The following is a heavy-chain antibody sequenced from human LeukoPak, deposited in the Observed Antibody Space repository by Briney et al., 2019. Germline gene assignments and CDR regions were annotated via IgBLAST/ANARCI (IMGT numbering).Heavy chain of an antibody. CDR3: ARGRVGDDYYYFDP. V-gene: IGHV3-74*01. CDR1: GFTFSNYW. Sequence: GGSLRLSCAASGFTFSNYWMHWVRQAPGKGLVWVSRINSDGSSTNYADSVKGRFTISRDNAKNTLYLQINSLRAEDTAVYYCARGRVGDDYYYFDPWGQGTLVTVSS. CDR2: INSDGSST. D-gene: IGHD1-26*01. J-gene: IGHJ4*02.